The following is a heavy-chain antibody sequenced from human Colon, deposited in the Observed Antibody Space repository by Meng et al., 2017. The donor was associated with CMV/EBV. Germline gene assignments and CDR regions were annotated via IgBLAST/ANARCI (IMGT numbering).Heavy chain of an antibody. V-gene: IGHV5-51*01. CDR2: IYPADSDT. J-gene: IGHJ4*02. CDR3: ARHQSQDYSKTPSDY. D-gene: IGHD4-11*01. Sequence: KVSCKGSGYSFTGYWIGWVRQMPGKGLEWMGIIYPADSDTRYSPSFQGQVTISADESISTAYLQWSSLKASDTAMYYCARHQSQDYSKTPSDYWGQGTLVIVSS. CDR1: GYSFTGYW.